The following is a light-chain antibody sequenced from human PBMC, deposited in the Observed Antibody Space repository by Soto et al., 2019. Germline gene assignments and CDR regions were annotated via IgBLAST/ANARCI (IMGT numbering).Light chain of an antibody. J-gene: IGLJ2*01. CDR1: SSNIGSNY. V-gene: IGLV1-47*01. Sequence: QAVVTQPRSASGTPGQRVTISCSGSSSNIGSNYVYWYQQLPGTAPKLLIYRNNQRPSGVPDRFSGSKSGTSASLAISGLRSEDEADYYCAAWDDSLSGPVFGGGTKLTVL. CDR2: RNN. CDR3: AAWDDSLSGPV.